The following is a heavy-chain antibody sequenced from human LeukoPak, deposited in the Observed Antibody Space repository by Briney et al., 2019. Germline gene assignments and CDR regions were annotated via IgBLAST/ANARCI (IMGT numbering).Heavy chain of an antibody. Sequence: PGGSLRLSCAASGFTFSSYGMHWVRQAPGKGLEWVAVISYDGSNKYCADSVKGRFTISRDNSKNALYLQMNSLRAEDTAVYYCAKGFDDFDIWGQGTMVTVSS. D-gene: IGHD3-9*01. CDR3: AKGFDDFDI. CDR2: ISYDGSNK. J-gene: IGHJ3*02. CDR1: GFTFSSYG. V-gene: IGHV3-30*18.